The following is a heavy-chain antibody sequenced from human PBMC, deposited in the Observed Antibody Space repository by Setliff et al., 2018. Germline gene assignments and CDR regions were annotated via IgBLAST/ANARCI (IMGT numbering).Heavy chain of an antibody. Sequence: SLTCSVSGGSINRDYWSWIRQPPGKGLEWLGYIHYSGNTNYNPSLKSRVTMSVDTSKDQFSLNLRSVTAADTAVYYCARQPSSGSYYNPRPYYFDFWGQGTLVTVSS. CDR3: ARQPSSGSYYNPRPYYFDF. J-gene: IGHJ4*02. CDR2: IHYSGNT. V-gene: IGHV4-59*01. D-gene: IGHD3-10*01. CDR1: GGSINRDY.